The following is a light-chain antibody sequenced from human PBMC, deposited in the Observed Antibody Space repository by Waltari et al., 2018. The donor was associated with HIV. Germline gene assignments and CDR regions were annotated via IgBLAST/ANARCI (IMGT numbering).Light chain of an antibody. Sequence: QSLLPPPPSASGTPGQRVTISSSGSYSNIATNTVTWHQQLPGSAPRALIYNNDQGPSGVADRFAGSKSGTSASLGSSGLQSEDEGEYYCASWDDKLDGWVFGGGTRLTVL. CDR2: NND. CDR3: ASWDDKLDGWV. CDR1: YSNIATNT. V-gene: IGLV1-44*01. J-gene: IGLJ3*02.